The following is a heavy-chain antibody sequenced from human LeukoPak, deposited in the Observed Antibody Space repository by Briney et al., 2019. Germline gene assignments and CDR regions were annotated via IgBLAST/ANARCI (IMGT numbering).Heavy chain of an antibody. CDR2: IWYDGSNK. V-gene: IGHV3-33*06. J-gene: IGHJ4*02. CDR1: GFTFSSYG. Sequence: GRSLRLSCAASGFTFSSYGMHWVRQAPGKGLEWVAVIWYDGSNKYYADSVKGRFTISRDNSKNTLYLQMNSLRAEDTAVYYCAKAKNWNYQGYFDYWGQGTLVTVSS. D-gene: IGHD1-7*01. CDR3: AKAKNWNYQGYFDY.